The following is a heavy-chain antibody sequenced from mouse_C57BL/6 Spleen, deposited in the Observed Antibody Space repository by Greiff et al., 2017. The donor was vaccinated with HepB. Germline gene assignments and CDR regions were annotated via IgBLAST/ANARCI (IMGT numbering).Heavy chain of an antibody. CDR1: GFTFSSYG. J-gene: IGHJ4*01. Sequence: EVMLVEPGGDLVKPGGSLKLSCAASGFTFSSYGMSWVRQTPDQRLEWVANISSGGSYTYYPDSVKGRFTISRDNAKNTLYLQMSSLKSEDTARYYYARQGFAMDYWGQGTSVTVSS. CDR2: ISSGGSYT. CDR3: ARQGFAMDY. V-gene: IGHV5-6*01.